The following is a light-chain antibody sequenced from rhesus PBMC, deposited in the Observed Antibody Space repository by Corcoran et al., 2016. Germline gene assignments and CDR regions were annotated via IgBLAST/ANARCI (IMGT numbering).Light chain of an antibody. V-gene: IGKV1-69*01. J-gene: IGKJ3*01. Sequence: DIQMTQSPSSLSASVGDRVTITCRASQGISNWLAWYQQKPGKAPKLLIYRATNLETGVPSRFSGSGSGTDFTLTISSLQPEDIATYYCLQYSSSPFTFGPGTKLDIK. CDR3: LQYSSSPFT. CDR2: RAT. CDR1: QGISNW.